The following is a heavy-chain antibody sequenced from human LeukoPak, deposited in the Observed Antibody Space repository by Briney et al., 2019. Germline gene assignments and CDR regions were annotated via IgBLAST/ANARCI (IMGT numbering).Heavy chain of an antibody. J-gene: IGHJ5*02. D-gene: IGHD3-22*01. CDR3: TSRDSSVYYA. CDR2: IKSKANSYAT. V-gene: IGHV3-73*01. Sequence: GGSLRLSCAASGFTFSGSSIHWVRQASGKGLEWVGRIKSKANSYATVYAASVKGRFTISRDDSKNTAYLQMNSLKTEDTAVYYCTSRDSSVYYAWGQGTLVTVSS. CDR1: GFTFSGSS.